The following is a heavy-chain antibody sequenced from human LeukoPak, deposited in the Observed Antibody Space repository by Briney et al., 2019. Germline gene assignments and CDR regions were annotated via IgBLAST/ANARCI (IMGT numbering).Heavy chain of an antibody. V-gene: IGHV1-69*13. CDR1: GGTFSSYA. CDR3: ARAYRGSGSYPGHFDY. CDR2: IIPIFGTA. J-gene: IGHJ4*02. D-gene: IGHD3-10*01. Sequence: SVKVSCKASGGTFSSYAISWVRQAPGQGLEWMGGIIPIFGTANYAQKFQGRVTITADESTSTAYMELSSLRSEDTAVYYSARAYRGSGSYPGHFDYWGQGTLVTVSS.